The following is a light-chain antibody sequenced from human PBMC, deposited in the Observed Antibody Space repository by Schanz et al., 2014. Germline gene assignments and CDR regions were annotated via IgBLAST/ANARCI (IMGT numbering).Light chain of an antibody. Sequence: QSVLTQPRSVSGSPGQSVAISCTGTSSDFGGYNRVSWYQQHPGKAPKLIIYDVIKRPSGVPDRFSGSKSGYTASLTISGVQTDDEADYYCCSFVGSWVFGGGTKLTVL. CDR2: DVI. CDR3: CSFVGSWV. CDR1: SSDFGGYNR. J-gene: IGLJ3*02. V-gene: IGLV2-11*01.